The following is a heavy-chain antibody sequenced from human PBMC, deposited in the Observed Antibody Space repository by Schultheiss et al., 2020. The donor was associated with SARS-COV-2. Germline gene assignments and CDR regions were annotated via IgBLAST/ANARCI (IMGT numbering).Heavy chain of an antibody. Sequence: SQTLSLTCAVYGGSFSGYYWRWIRQPPGKGLEWIGYIYNSGSTNYNPSLKSRVTISVDTSKNQFSLKLSSVTAADTAVYYCARESLGSPDENWFDHWGQGTLVTVSS. CDR2: IYNSGST. CDR1: GGSFSGYY. CDR3: ARESLGSPDENWFDH. V-gene: IGHV4-4*08. D-gene: IGHD3-16*02. J-gene: IGHJ5*02.